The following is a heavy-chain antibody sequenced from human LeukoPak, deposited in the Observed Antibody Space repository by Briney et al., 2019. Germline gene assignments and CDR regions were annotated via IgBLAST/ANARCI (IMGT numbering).Heavy chain of an antibody. CDR1: GGSFSGYY. V-gene: IGHV4-34*01. CDR2: INHSRST. Sequence: SETLSLTCAVYGGSFSGYYWSWIRQPPGKGLEWMGEINHSRSTHYNPSLKTRVTISVDTSKNQFSLKLSSVTAADTAVYYCATTSGWPVDAFDIWGQGTMVTVSS. D-gene: IGHD6-19*01. CDR3: ATTSGWPVDAFDI. J-gene: IGHJ3*02.